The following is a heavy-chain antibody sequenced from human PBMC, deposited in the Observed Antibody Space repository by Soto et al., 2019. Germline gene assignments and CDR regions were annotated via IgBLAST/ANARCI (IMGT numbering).Heavy chain of an antibody. V-gene: IGHV3-64*02. CDR1: GFTFSSYA. Sequence: PGGSLRLSCAASGFTFSSYAMHWVRQAPGKGLEYVSAISSNGGSTYYADSVKGRFTISRDNSKNTLYLQMGSLRAEDMAVYYCARSDSYGSGSPSYYYGMDVWGQGTTVTVSS. CDR2: ISSNGGST. D-gene: IGHD3-10*01. J-gene: IGHJ6*02. CDR3: ARSDSYGSGSPSYYYGMDV.